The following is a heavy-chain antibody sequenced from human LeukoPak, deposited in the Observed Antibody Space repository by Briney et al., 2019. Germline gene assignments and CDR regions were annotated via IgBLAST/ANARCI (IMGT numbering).Heavy chain of an antibody. CDR3: ARDGSSTSGQYYYYYYMDV. CDR1: GYTFTGYY. V-gene: IGHV1-2*02. J-gene: IGHJ6*03. D-gene: IGHD2-2*01. CDR2: INPNSGGT. Sequence: ASVKVSCKASGYTFTGYYMHWVRQAPGQGLEWMGWINPNSGGTNYAQKFQGRVTMTRDTSISTAYMELSRLRSDDTAVYYCARDGSSTSGQYYYYYYMDVWGKGTTVTVSS.